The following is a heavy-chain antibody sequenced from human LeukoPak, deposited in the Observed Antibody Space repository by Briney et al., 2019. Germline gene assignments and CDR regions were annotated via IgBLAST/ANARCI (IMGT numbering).Heavy chain of an antibody. CDR3: ARGDCSSSSCQWVNWFDP. V-gene: IGHV1-2*02. J-gene: IGHJ5*02. CDR1: GYTFTGYY. Sequence: ASVKVSCKASGYTFTGYYIHWVRQAPGQGLEWMGWTNPNSGGTNSAQKFQGRVTMTRDTSISTAYMELSSLRSDDTAVYYCARGDCSSSSCQWVNWFDPWGQGTLVTVSS. D-gene: IGHD2-2*01. CDR2: TNPNSGGT.